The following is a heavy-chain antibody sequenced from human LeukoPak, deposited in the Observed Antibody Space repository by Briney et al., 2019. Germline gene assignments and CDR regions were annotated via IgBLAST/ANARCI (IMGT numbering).Heavy chain of an antibody. Sequence: PGGSLRLSCVASGFIFSRYWMSWVRQAPGKGLEWVANIKEDGSEQYYADSLKGRFTISRDNVKNSLYLHINSLRAEDTAVYYCARDSFETDIDYWGQGTLVTVSS. CDR2: IKEDGSEQ. J-gene: IGHJ4*02. V-gene: IGHV3-7*01. CDR1: GFIFSRYW. CDR3: ARDSFETDIDY. D-gene: IGHD1-14*01.